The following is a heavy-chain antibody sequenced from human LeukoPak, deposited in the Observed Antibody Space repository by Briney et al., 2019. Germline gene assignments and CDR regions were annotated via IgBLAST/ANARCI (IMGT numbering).Heavy chain of an antibody. D-gene: IGHD4-23*01. CDR2: ISGSGSTT. V-gene: IGHV3-23*01. CDR3: ARPDYGGNPYYYYYMDV. Sequence: GGSLRLSCAASGFTFSSYAMNWVRQAPGKGLEWVSAISGSGSTTYYADSVKGRFTISRDNSKNTLYLQMNSLRAEDTAVYYRARPDYGGNPYYYYYMDVWGKGTTATVSS. J-gene: IGHJ6*03. CDR1: GFTFSSYA.